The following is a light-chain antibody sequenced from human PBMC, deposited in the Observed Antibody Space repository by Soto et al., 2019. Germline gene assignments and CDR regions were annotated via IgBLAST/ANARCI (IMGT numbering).Light chain of an antibody. CDR2: GAS. CDR1: QSVSNNY. J-gene: IGKJ1*01. V-gene: IGKV3-20*01. Sequence: EIVLTQSPGTLSLSPGERATLSCRASQSVSNNYLAWYQQKPGQAPRLLIYGASNRATGIPDRFSGSGSGTEFTLTISSLQSEDFAVYYCQQYHNLWTFGQGTKVDIK. CDR3: QQYHNLWT.